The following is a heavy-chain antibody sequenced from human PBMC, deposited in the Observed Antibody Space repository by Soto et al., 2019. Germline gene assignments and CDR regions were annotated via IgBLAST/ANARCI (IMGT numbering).Heavy chain of an antibody. J-gene: IGHJ6*02. CDR2: IYYSGST. V-gene: IGHV4-31*03. CDR3: ARAMVRGVINPRYYGMDV. Sequence: PSETLSLTCTVSGGSISSGGYYWSWIRQHPGKGLEWIGYIYYSGSTYYNPSLKSRVTISVDTSKNQFSLKLSSVTAADTAVYYCARAMVRGVINPRYYGMDVWGQGTTVTVSS. CDR1: GGSISSGGYY. D-gene: IGHD3-10*01.